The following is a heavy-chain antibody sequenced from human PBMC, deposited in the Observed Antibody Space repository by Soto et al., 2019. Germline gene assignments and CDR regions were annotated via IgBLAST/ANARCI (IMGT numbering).Heavy chain of an antibody. CDR3: AREVVVAATGWFDP. J-gene: IGHJ5*02. D-gene: IGHD2-15*01. CDR2: FIPIFGTA. V-gene: IGHV1-69*12. Sequence: QVQLVQSGAGVKKPGPSGKVSCKASGGPFRSMAFSWVRQAPGQGLEWMGGFIPIFGTANYAQKFQGRATITADESTSTAYMELSSLRSEDTAVYYCAREVVVAATGWFDPWGQGTLVTVSS. CDR1: GGPFRSMA.